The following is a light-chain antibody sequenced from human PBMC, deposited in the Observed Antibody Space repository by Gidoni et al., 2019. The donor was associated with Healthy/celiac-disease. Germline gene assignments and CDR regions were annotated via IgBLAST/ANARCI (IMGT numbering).Light chain of an antibody. Sequence: ELVMTQSPATLSVSPGERHTLSCRASYSFSSKLAWYQQKPGQAPRILIYGASTRATGSPARFSGSGAGTEFTLTISSMQSEDVAVYYCQQYNNWPPITFGQGTRLEIK. V-gene: IGKV3-15*01. CDR2: GAS. CDR3: QQYNNWPPIT. J-gene: IGKJ5*01. CDR1: YSFSSK.